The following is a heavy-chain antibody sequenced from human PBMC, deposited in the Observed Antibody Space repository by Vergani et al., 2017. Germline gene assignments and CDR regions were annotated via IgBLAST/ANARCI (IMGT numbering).Heavy chain of an antibody. CDR1: GAPISYWC. V-gene: IGHV4-4*07. D-gene: IGHD7-27*01. CDR3: ATGAGPLDI. CDR2: LCPSGST. J-gene: IGHJ4*02. Sequence: QVQMQESGPGLVKTSETLSLTCSASGAPISYWCWSWLRQPAGKGLEWIGRLCPSGSTNYKPSLKSRVTMSIDTSKNQFSLKLTSVTAADTAVYYCATGAGPLDIGGQGTLVTASS.